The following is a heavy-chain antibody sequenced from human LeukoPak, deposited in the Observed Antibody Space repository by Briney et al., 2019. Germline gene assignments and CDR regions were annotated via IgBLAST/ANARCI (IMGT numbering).Heavy chain of an antibody. CDR1: GFTFSSYG. CDR3: AKDVSAVSIWNGASDFDY. D-gene: IGHD1-1*01. J-gene: IGHJ4*02. V-gene: IGHV3-23*01. CDR2: ISGSGGST. Sequence: SGGSLRLSCAASGFTFSSYGMSWVRQAPGKGLEWVSAISGSGGSTYYADSVKGRFTISRDNSKNTLYLRMNSLRTDDTAVYYCAKDVSAVSIWNGASDFDYWGQGTLVTVSS.